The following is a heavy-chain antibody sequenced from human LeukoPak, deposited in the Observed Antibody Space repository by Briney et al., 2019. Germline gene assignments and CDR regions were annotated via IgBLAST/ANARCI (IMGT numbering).Heavy chain of an antibody. Sequence: ASVKVSCKASGYTFTSYDINWVRQAPGQGLEWMGMINPSGGSTTYAQKFQGRVTMTRDTSTRTVYMELSILRSEDTAVYCCAREGTFSSPRNWFDPWGQGTLVTVSS. J-gene: IGHJ5*02. CDR3: AREGTFSSPRNWFDP. CDR2: INPSGGST. V-gene: IGHV1-46*01. CDR1: GYTFTSYD. D-gene: IGHD6-13*01.